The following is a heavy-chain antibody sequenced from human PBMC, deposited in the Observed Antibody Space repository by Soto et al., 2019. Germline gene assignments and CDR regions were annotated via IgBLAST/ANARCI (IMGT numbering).Heavy chain of an antibody. CDR1: GYTFTNYW. J-gene: IGHJ4*02. CDR3: ATPGPGVAASF. Sequence: PGESLKISCKGLGYTFTNYWIGWVRQMPGKGPEWMGLIYPSDLDTRYSPSFQGQVTISADKSVSTAYLQWNSLKASDTAMYYCATPGPGVAASFWGQGTQVTVSS. CDR2: IYPSDLDT. D-gene: IGHD6-19*01. V-gene: IGHV5-51*01.